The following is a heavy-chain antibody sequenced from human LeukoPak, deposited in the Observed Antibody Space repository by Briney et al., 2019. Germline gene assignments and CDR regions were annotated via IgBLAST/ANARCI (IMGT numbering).Heavy chain of an antibody. Sequence: GASVKVSCKASGGTFSNYAISWVRQAPGQGLEWMGVIKPSDGFTSYAQKFQGRLTVTRDMSTSTVYMELNSLRSEDTAVYFCGREIEGTTDYWGQGTLVTVSS. J-gene: IGHJ4*02. CDR3: GREIEGTTDY. CDR1: GGTFSNYA. D-gene: IGHD1-7*01. V-gene: IGHV1-46*01. CDR2: IKPSDGFT.